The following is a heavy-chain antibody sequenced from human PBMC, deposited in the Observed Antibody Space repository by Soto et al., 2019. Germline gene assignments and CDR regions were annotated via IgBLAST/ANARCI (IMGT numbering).Heavy chain of an antibody. CDR2: ILYDGSNK. Sequence: GGSLRLSCAASGFTFSSYGMHWVRQAPGKGLEWVAVILYDGSNKYYADSVKGRFTISRDNSKNTLYLQMNSLRAEDTAVYYCARNMGDRRDGYNLVYWGQGTLVTVSS. D-gene: IGHD5-12*01. CDR1: GFTFSSYG. CDR3: ARNMGDRRDGYNLVY. V-gene: IGHV3-33*01. J-gene: IGHJ4*02.